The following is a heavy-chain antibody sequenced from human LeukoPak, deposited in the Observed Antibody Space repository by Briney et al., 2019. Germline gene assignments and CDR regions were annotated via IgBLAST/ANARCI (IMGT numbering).Heavy chain of an antibody. Sequence: SETLSLTCAVYGGSFSGYYWSWIRQPPGKGLEWIGEINHSGSTNYNPSLKSRVTISVDTSKNQFSLKLSSVTAADTAVYYCARHSVGATERPLDYWGQGTLVTVSS. J-gene: IGHJ4*02. CDR1: GGSFSGYY. CDR2: INHSGST. D-gene: IGHD1-26*01. V-gene: IGHV4-34*01. CDR3: ARHSVGATERPLDY.